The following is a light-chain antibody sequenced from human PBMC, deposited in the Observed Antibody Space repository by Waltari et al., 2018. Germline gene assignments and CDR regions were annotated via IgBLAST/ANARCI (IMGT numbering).Light chain of an antibody. J-gene: IGLJ3*02. V-gene: IGLV2-8*01. Sequence: SALTQPPSASGSPGQSVTISCTGTSSDVGGYNYVSWYQQHPGKAPKLMIYEVTKRPSGVPDRFSGSKSGNTAYLTVSGLQTEDEADYYCSSYAGGSWVFGGGTKLTVL. CDR2: EVT. CDR3: SSYAGGSWV. CDR1: SSDVGGYNY.